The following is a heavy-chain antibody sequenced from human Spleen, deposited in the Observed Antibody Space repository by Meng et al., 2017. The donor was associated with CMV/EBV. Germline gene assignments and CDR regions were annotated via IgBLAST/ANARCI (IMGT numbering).Heavy chain of an antibody. CDR3: AREESGRGVIPYYFDY. CDR1: GGSITSYY. V-gene: IGHV4-59*01. D-gene: IGHD3-10*01. J-gene: IGHJ4*02. CDR2: IYYSGNT. Sequence: SETLSLTCTVSGGSITSYYWSWIRQPPGKGLEWIAYIYYSGNTNYNPSLKSRVTLSVDTSNNQFSLRLSSVTAADTAIYYCAREESGRGVIPYYFDYWGQGTLVTVSS.